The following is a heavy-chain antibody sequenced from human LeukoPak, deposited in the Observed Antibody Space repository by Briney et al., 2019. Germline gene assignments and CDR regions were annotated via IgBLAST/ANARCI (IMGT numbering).Heavy chain of an antibody. V-gene: IGHV4-38-2*02. CDR3: ARMMDYYDRDGYPPPVAADY. D-gene: IGHD3-22*01. CDR1: GFSISSGYY. Sequence: SETLSLTCTVSGFSISSGYYWGWIRQPPGKGLEWIGSIDHSAITYYNPSLKSRVTISVDTSKNQFSLKLRPVTAADTAIYYCARMMDYYDRDGYPPPVAADYWGQGALVTVSS. CDR2: IDHSAIT. J-gene: IGHJ4*02.